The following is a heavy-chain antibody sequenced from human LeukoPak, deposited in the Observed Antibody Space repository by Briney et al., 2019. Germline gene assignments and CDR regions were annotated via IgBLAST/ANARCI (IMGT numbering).Heavy chain of an antibody. CDR1: GFTFSSYS. D-gene: IGHD6-19*01. Sequence: GGSLRLSCAASGFTFSSYSMNWVRQAPGKGLEWVSSISSSSSYIYYADSVKGQFTISRDNAKNSLYLQMNSLRAEDTAVYYCARGLPIAVAGTPPYMDVWGKGTTVTVSS. V-gene: IGHV3-21*01. CDR2: ISSSSSYI. J-gene: IGHJ6*03. CDR3: ARGLPIAVAGTPPYMDV.